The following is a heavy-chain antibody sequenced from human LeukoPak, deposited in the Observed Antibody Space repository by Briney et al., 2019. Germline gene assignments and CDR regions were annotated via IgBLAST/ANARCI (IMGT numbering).Heavy chain of an antibody. J-gene: IGHJ5*02. CDR1: GFTFDDYA. CDR2: ISWNSGSI. CDR3: AKGTKYYYDSSGYYFHYSHNWFDP. V-gene: IGHV3-9*01. D-gene: IGHD3-22*01. Sequence: GGSLRLSCAASGFTFDDYAMHWVRQAPGKGLEWVSGISWNSGSIGYADSVKGRFTISRDNAKNSLYLQMNSLRAEDTALYYCAKGTKYYYDSSGYYFHYSHNWFDPWGQGTLVTVSS.